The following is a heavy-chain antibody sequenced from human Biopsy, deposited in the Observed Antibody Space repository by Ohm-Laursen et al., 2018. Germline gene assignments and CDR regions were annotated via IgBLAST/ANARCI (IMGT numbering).Heavy chain of an antibody. V-gene: IGHV3-9*01. Sequence: RSLRLSCTASGFNFNHYAMQWVRQVPGKGLEWVSSISWSNDNIHYADSVKGRFTISRDNAKNSLYLQMNSLRAEDTAFYYCAKVRKGFEESGSQYNSDMDVWGQGTTVTVSS. CDR3: AKVRKGFEESGSQYNSDMDV. J-gene: IGHJ6*02. CDR2: ISWSNDNI. CDR1: GFNFNHYA. D-gene: IGHD3-10*01.